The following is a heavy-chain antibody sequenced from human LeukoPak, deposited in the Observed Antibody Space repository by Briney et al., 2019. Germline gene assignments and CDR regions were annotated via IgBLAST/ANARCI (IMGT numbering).Heavy chain of an antibody. V-gene: IGHV4-39*01. CDR2: IYYSGST. J-gene: IGHJ6*02. Sequence: SETLSLTCTVSGGFISSSSYYWGWIRQPPGKGLEWIGSIYYSGSTYYNPSLKSRVTISVDTSKNQFSLKLSSVTAADTAVYYCAIQGYSSSWTPRYYYYYGMDVWGQGTTVTVSS. D-gene: IGHD6-13*01. CDR3: AIQGYSSSWTPRYYYYYGMDV. CDR1: GGFISSSSYY.